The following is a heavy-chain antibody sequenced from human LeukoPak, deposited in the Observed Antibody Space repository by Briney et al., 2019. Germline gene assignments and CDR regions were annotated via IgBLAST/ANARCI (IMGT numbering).Heavy chain of an antibody. D-gene: IGHD3-22*01. CDR1: GFTFSSFD. J-gene: IGHJ4*02. CDR2: ISGGGRNT. CDR3: AKDSYDSSGSRYDY. V-gene: IGHV3-23*01. Sequence: PGGSLRLSCAASGFTFSSFDISWVRQTPEKGLEWVSSISGGGRNTYYADSVKGHFTISRDNSRNTLYLQMNSLRAEDTAAYYCAKDSYDSSGSRYDYWGQGTLVTVSS.